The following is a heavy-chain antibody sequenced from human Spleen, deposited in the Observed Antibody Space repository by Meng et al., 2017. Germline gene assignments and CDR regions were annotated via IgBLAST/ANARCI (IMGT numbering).Heavy chain of an antibody. V-gene: IGHV4-59*01. CDR2: IYYSGST. Sequence: SETLSLTCTVSGGSISSYYWSWIRQPPGKGLEWIGYIYYSGSTNYNPSLKSRVTISVDTSKNQFSLKLSSVTAADTAVYYCASSIIKIPGPFDYWGQGTLVTVSS. J-gene: IGHJ4*02. CDR1: GGSISSYY. D-gene: IGHD2-21*01. CDR3: ASSIIKIPGPFDY.